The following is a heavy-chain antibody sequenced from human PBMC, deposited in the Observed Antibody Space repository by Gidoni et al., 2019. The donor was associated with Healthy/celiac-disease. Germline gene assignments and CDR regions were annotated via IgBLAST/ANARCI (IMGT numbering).Heavy chain of an antibody. Sequence: EVQLLASGGGLVQPGGSLRLSCAASGFTFSRYAMSWVRQAPGKGLEWVSAISGSGGSTYYADSVKGRFTISRDNSKNTLYLQMNSLRAEDTAVYYCAKASGPRGVVIIPFDYWGQGTLVTVSS. J-gene: IGHJ4*02. CDR2: ISGSGGST. D-gene: IGHD3-3*01. V-gene: IGHV3-23*01. CDR1: GFTFSRYA. CDR3: AKASGPRGVVIIPFDY.